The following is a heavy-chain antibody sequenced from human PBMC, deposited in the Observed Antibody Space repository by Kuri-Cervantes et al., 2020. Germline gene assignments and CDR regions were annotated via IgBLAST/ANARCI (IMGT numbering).Heavy chain of an antibody. V-gene: IGHV1-18*01. Sequence: ASVKVSCKASGYTFTSYGISWVRQAPGQGLEWMGWISAYNGDTNYAQKLQGRVTMTTDTSTSTAYMELRSLRSDDTAVYYCATQTTVTPYWWYFDLWGRGTLVTVSS. CDR2: ISAYNGDT. D-gene: IGHD4-17*01. CDR1: GYTFTSYG. J-gene: IGHJ2*01. CDR3: ATQTTVTPYWWYFDL.